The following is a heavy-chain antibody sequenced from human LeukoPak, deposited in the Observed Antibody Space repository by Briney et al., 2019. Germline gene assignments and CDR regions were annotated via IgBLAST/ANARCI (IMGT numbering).Heavy chain of an antibody. J-gene: IGHJ4*02. CDR1: EFTFSRYR. CDR2: SISGTRFT. CDR3: ARGRYCSSTSCYGPIDY. V-gene: IGHV3-21*01. D-gene: IGHD2-2*01. Sequence: GGSPRLSCAASEFTFSRYRMNWVRQAPGAGLEWVASSISGTRFTFYADSVKGRFTISRDNAKNSLYLQMNSLRAEDTAVYYCARGRYCSSTSCYGPIDYWGQGTLVTVSS.